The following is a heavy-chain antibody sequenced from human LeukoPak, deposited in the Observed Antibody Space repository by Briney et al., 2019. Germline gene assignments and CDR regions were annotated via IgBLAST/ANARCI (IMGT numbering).Heavy chain of an antibody. V-gene: IGHV1-2*02. CDR1: GYTFTTYA. J-gene: IGHJ4*02. CDR3: ARGVARSSKFHFSYYFDY. CDR2: INPNSGGT. Sequence: RASVKVSCKASGYTFTTYAMNWVRQAPGQGLEWMGWINPNSGGTNYAQKFQGRVTMTRDTSISTAYMELSRLRSDDTAVYYCARGVARSSKFHFSYYFDYWGQGTLVTVSS. D-gene: IGHD6-6*01.